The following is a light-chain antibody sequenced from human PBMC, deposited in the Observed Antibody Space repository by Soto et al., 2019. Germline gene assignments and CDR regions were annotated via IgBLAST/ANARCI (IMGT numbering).Light chain of an antibody. J-gene: IGKJ2*01. CDR1: QSIGSW. CDR3: QQYNDFQYT. V-gene: IGKV1-5*03. CDR2: KAT. Sequence: DIQMTQSPSTLSASVGDGVTITCRASQSIGSWLAWYQQKPGKAPKLLIYKATNLQSGVPSRFSGSRSGTDFSLTISSLQPVDSATYFCQQYNDFQYTFGPGTKLEI.